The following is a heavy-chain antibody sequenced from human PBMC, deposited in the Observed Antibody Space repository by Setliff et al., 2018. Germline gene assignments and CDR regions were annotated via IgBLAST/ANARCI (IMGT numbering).Heavy chain of an antibody. V-gene: IGHV3-23*01. Sequence: LRLSCAASGFTFSDAWMSWVRQAPGKGLEWVSAISGSGVSTYYADSVKGRFTISRDNSKNTLYLQMNSLRAEDTAVYYCAKVNNRFWSGYYPYYYGMDVWGQGTTVTVSS. CDR3: AKVNNRFWSGYYPYYYGMDV. D-gene: IGHD3-3*01. CDR1: GFTFSDAW. CDR2: ISGSGVST. J-gene: IGHJ6*02.